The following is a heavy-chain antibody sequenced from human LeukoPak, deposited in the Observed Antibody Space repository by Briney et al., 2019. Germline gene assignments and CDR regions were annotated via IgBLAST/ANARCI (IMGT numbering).Heavy chain of an antibody. Sequence: GASVKVSCKASGYTFTGYYMHWVRQAPGQGLEWMGWINPNSGGTNYAQKFQGRVTMTRDTSISTAYMELSRLRSEDTAVYYCARASFQGGYKDDAFDIWGQGTMVTVSS. CDR3: ARASFQGGYKDDAFDI. V-gene: IGHV1-2*02. D-gene: IGHD5-24*01. CDR1: GYTFTGYY. CDR2: INPNSGGT. J-gene: IGHJ3*02.